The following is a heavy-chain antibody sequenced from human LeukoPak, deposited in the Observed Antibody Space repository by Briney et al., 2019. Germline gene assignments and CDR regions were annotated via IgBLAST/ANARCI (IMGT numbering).Heavy chain of an antibody. CDR2: TNSDGSYT. D-gene: IGHD6-6*01. V-gene: IGHV3-74*01. Sequence: GGSLRLSCVASRFTLSSYWMNWVRQAPGKGLVWVARTNSDGSYTDYADSVKGRFIISRDNAKNTLYLQMNSLRVEDTAVYYCAKGGEYSSSSTEIDYWGQGTLVTVSS. J-gene: IGHJ4*02. CDR3: AKGGEYSSSSTEIDY. CDR1: RFTLSSYW.